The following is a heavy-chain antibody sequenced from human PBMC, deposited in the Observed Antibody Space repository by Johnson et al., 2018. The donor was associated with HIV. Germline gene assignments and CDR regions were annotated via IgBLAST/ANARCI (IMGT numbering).Heavy chain of an antibody. J-gene: IGHJ3*02. V-gene: IGHV3-7*01. CDR3: AREGIVGATDDAFDI. CDR1: GFTFSSYW. CDR2: IKQDGSEK. D-gene: IGHD1-26*01. Sequence: EVQVVESGGGLVQPGGSLRLSCAASGFTFSSYWMSWVRQAPGKGLEWVANIKQDGSEKYYVDSVKGRFTISRDNAKNSLYLQMNSLRAEDTAVYYCAREGIVGATDDAFDIWGQGTMVTVSS.